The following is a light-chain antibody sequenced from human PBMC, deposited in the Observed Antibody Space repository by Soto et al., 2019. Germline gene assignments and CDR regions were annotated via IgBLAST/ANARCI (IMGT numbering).Light chain of an antibody. CDR2: DAS. J-gene: IGKJ1*01. V-gene: IGKV3-11*01. CDR3: HQRQSWPRT. Sequence: EIVMTQSPATLSVSPGERATLSCRASQSVSSNLAWYQQNPGQAPRLLIYDASNRATGIPARFSGSGSGTDFTLTISSLEPEDFAVYYCHQRQSWPRTFGQGTKVDI. CDR1: QSVSSN.